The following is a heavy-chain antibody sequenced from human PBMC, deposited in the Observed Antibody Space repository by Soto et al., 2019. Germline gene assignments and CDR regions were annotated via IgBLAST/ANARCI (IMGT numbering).Heavy chain of an antibody. Sequence: SETLSLTCTVSGGSISSYYWSWTRQPPGKGLEWIGYIFYSGGTNYNPSLKSRVTISLDTSKNQFSLKLSSVTAADTAVYYCARHPSDFWFDPWGQGTLVTVS. CDR1: GGSISSYY. D-gene: IGHD2-21*02. CDR3: ARHPSDFWFDP. CDR2: IFYSGGT. J-gene: IGHJ5*02. V-gene: IGHV4-59*01.